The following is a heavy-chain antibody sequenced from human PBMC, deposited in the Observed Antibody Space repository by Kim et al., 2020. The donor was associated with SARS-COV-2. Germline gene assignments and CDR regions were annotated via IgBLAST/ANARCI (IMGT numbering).Heavy chain of an antibody. D-gene: IGHD3-10*01. V-gene: IGHV4-30-2*01. CDR3: ATYYYGSGSPFDY. Sequence: YNPSLKSRVTISVDKSKNQFSLKLSSVTAADTAVYYCATYYYGSGSPFDYWGQGTLVTVSS. J-gene: IGHJ4*02.